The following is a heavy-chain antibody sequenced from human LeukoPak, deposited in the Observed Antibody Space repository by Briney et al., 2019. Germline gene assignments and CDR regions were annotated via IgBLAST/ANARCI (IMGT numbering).Heavy chain of an antibody. CDR3: TTDGIRVCAAFDV. J-gene: IGHJ3*01. CDR1: GFSLSNAW. CDR2: IKNKAGGETT. Sequence: GGSLRLSCAASGFSLSNAWMNWVRQAPGKGLEWVGRIKNKAGGETTDYAAPVKGRFSISRDDSENMLYLQLNSLKTEDTAVYYCTTDGIRVCAAFDVWGLGTMVTVSS. V-gene: IGHV3-15*07. D-gene: IGHD1-26*01.